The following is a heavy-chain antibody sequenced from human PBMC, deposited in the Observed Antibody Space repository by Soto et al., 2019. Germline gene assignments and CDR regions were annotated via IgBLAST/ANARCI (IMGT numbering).Heavy chain of an antibody. D-gene: IGHD6-13*01. CDR2: IYYSGST. CDR1: GVSISSSSYY. V-gene: IGHV4-39*01. CDR3: ARQGGDSSSWYLDVYSYGMEV. J-gene: IGHJ6*02. Sequence: SETLSLTCTVSGVSISSSSYYWGRIRQPPWKGLEWIGSIYYSGSTYYNPSLKSRVTISVDTSKNQFSLKLSSVTAADTAVYYCARQGGDSSSWYLDVYSYGMEVLGQGTTVTVSS.